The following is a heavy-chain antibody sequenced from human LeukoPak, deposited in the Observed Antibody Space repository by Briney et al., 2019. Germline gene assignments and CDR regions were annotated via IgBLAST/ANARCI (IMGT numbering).Heavy chain of an antibody. J-gene: IGHJ4*02. CDR1: GFTFSSYA. CDR3: AKDPVLRYFDWFV. Sequence: GGSLRLSCAVSGFTFSSYAMSWVRQAPGKGLEWVSGMSGSGDSTYYADSVKGRFTISRDNFKKTLDLQMNSLRVEDTAVYYCAKDPVLRYFDWFVWGQGTLVTVSS. V-gene: IGHV3-23*01. CDR2: MSGSGDST. D-gene: IGHD3-9*01.